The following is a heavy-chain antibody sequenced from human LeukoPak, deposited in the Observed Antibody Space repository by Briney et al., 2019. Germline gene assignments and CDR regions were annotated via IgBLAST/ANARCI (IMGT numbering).Heavy chain of an antibody. CDR1: GGSFSGYY. Sequence: SETLSLTCAVYGGSFSGYYWSWIRQPPGKGLEWIGEINHSGSTNYNPSLKSRVTISVDTSKNQFSLKLSSVTAADTAVYYCARAWGCSGGSCPSDYWGQGTLVTVSS. CDR2: INHSGST. CDR3: ARAWGCSGGSCPSDY. D-gene: IGHD2-15*01. J-gene: IGHJ4*02. V-gene: IGHV4-34*01.